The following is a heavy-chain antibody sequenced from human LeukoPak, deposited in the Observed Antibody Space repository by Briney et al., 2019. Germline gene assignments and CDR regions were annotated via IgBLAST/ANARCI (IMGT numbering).Heavy chain of an antibody. D-gene: IGHD3-10*01. CDR3: AREFHYYGSGSYPLNMDV. CDR2: IYTSGST. J-gene: IGHJ6*03. Sequence: PSETLSLTCTVSGGSISSYYWSWIRQPAGKGLEWIGRIYTSGSTNHNPSLKSRVTMSVDTSKNQFSLKLSSVTAADTAVYYCAREFHYYGSGSYPLNMDVWGKGTTVTVSS. CDR1: GGSISSYY. V-gene: IGHV4-4*07.